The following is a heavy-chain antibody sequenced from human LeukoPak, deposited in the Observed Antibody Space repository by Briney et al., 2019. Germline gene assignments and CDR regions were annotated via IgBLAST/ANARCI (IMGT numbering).Heavy chain of an antibody. CDR1: GFTFSSYS. CDR2: ISSSSSYI. D-gene: IGHD3-22*01. CDR3: ARDLRSSGYYAFDY. J-gene: IGHJ4*02. Sequence: GGSLRLSCAASGFTFSSYSMNWVRQAPGKWLEWVSFISSSSSYIYYADSVKGRFTISRDNAKNSLHLQMNSLRAEDTAVYYCARDLRSSGYYAFDYWGQGTLVTVSS. V-gene: IGHV3-21*01.